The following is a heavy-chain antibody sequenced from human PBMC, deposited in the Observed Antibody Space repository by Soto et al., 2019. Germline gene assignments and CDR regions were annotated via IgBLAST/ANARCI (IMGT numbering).Heavy chain of an antibody. Sequence: GESLKISCDTSGYSFTSYWINWVRQMPGKGLEWMGRVDPSDSYTEFNPSFQGHVTMSVDTSLSAAYLQWSSLNASVTAIYYCARLPTTVLIAFWGQGTLVTVSS. V-gene: IGHV5-10-1*01. CDR3: ARLPTTVLIAF. J-gene: IGHJ1*01. D-gene: IGHD4-17*01. CDR1: GYSFTSYW. CDR2: VDPSDSYT.